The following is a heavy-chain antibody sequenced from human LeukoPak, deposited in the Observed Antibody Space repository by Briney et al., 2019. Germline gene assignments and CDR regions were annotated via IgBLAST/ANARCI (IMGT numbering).Heavy chain of an antibody. CDR3: ARGCREYDFWSGYSNWFDP. V-gene: IGHV4-30-4*01. Sequence: SQTLSLTCTVSGGSISSGDYYWIWLPQPPGKGLEWIVYIYYSGSTYSNQAVKSRVTISVDTYKDQFSLKLSSVTAADTAVYDCARGCREYDFWSGYSNWFDPWGQGTLVTVSS. CDR1: GGSISSGDYY. J-gene: IGHJ5*02. D-gene: IGHD3-3*01. CDR2: IYYSGST.